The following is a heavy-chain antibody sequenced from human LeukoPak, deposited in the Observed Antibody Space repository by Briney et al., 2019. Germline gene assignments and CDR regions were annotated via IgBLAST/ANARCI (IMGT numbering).Heavy chain of an antibody. CDR1: GYIFTHYW. CDR3: ARQTIDYDTSGYCFDI. Sequence: PGESLKISCQVSGYIFTHYWIGWVRQMPGKGLEWMGIIHPGDSDTRYSPSFQGQVTISADRSVTTAYLQWSSLKASDTAMYYCARQTIDYDTSGYCFDIWGQGTMVTVSS. J-gene: IGHJ3*02. CDR2: IHPGDSDT. V-gene: IGHV5-51*01. D-gene: IGHD3-22*01.